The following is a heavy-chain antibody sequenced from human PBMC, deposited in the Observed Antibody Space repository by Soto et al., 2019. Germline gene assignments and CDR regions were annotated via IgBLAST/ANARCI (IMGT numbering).Heavy chain of an antibody. D-gene: IGHD3-10*01. Sequence: GGSLRLSCAASGFTFSSYAMSWVRQAPGKGLEWVSAISGSGGSTYYADSVKGRFTISRDNSKNTLYLQMNSLRAEDTAVYYCAKDRGYYYGSGSYYNVLSPWGQGTLVTVSS. CDR3: AKDRGYYYGSGSYYNVLSP. V-gene: IGHV3-23*01. CDR1: GFTFSSYA. CDR2: ISGSGGST. J-gene: IGHJ5*02.